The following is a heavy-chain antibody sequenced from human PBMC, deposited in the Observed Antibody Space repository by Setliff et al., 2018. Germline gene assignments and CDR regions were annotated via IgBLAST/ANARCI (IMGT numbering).Heavy chain of an antibody. V-gene: IGHV1-69*13. CDR1: GFSFNDYY. J-gene: IGHJ5*02. CDR2: TTPVFGSP. Sequence: SVKVSCKASGFSFNDYYLHWVRQAPGQGFEWMGGTTPVFGSPYYAQKFQGRVTIIADESTSTVYMELNSLRSDDTAIYYCAIGVVGLGRRNCFGPWGHGTLVTVSS. CDR3: AIGVVGLGRRNCFGP. D-gene: IGHD7-27*01.